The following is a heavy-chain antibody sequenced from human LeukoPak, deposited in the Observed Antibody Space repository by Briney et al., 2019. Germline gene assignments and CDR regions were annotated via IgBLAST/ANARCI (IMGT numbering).Heavy chain of an antibody. CDR2: ISYDGSNK. V-gene: IGHV3-30*18. Sequence: PGGSLRLSCAASGFTFSSYGMHWVRQAPGKGLEWVAVISYDGSNKYYADSVKGRFTISRDNSKNTLYLQMSSLRAEDTAVYYCAKDLLSPYYDFWSGYYSPYYYYYGMDVWGQGTTVTVSS. CDR1: GFTFSSYG. D-gene: IGHD3-3*01. CDR3: AKDLLSPYYDFWSGYYSPYYYYYGMDV. J-gene: IGHJ6*02.